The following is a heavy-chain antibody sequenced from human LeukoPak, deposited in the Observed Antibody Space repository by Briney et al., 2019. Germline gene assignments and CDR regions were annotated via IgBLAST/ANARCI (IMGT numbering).Heavy chain of an antibody. CDR3: ARDHNWGFDF. Sequence: GGSLRLSCAASGFIFSPYAMNWVRQAPGRGLEWVSYISSTYDIYYSDSVRGRFTISRDNAKNSVYLQVNSLRDEDTAVYYCARDHNWGFDFWGQGTLVAVSS. CDR1: GFIFSPYA. CDR2: ISSTYDI. D-gene: IGHD7-27*01. J-gene: IGHJ4*02. V-gene: IGHV3-48*02.